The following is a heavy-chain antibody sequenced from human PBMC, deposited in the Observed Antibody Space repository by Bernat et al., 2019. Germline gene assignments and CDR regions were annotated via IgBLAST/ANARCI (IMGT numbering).Heavy chain of an antibody. CDR3: AKDLVMYYYGSGTSEAFDI. D-gene: IGHD3-10*01. V-gene: IGHV3-23*01. CDR1: GFTFSSYA. CDR2: ISGSGGST. J-gene: IGHJ3*02. Sequence: EVQLLESGGGLVQPGGSLRLSCAASGFTFSSYAMSWVRQAPGKVLEWVSAISGSGGSTYYADSVKGRFTISRDNSKNTLYLQMNSLRAEDTAVYYCAKDLVMYYYGSGTSEAFDIWGQGTMVTVSS.